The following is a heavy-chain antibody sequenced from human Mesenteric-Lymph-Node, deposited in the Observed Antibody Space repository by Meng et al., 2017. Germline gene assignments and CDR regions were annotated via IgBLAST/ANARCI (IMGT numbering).Heavy chain of an antibody. D-gene: IGHD3-16*01. CDR1: GFTFSGYE. V-gene: IGHV3-48*03. CDR3: ARERGADFDY. Sequence: GGSLRLSCAASGFTFSGYEMNWVRQAPGKGLEWVSYISSSGSTIYYADSVKGRFTISRDNARNSLYLQMNSLRAEDTAVYYCARERGADFDYWGQGTLVTVSS. J-gene: IGHJ4*02. CDR2: ISSSGSTI.